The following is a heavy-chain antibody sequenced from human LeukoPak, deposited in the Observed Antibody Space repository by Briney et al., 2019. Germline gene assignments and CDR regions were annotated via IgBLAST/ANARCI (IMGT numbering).Heavy chain of an antibody. V-gene: IGHV4-34*01. J-gene: IGHJ1*01. CDR2: INHSGST. D-gene: IGHD2-2*02. CDR3: AREILGGYCSSTSCYRKGYFQH. Sequence: SETLSLTCAVYGGSFSGYYWSWIRQPPGKGLEWIGEINHSGSTNYNPSLKSRVTISVDTSKNQFSLKLSSVTAADTVVYYCAREILGGYCSSTSCYRKGYFQHWGQGTLVTVSS. CDR1: GGSFSGYY.